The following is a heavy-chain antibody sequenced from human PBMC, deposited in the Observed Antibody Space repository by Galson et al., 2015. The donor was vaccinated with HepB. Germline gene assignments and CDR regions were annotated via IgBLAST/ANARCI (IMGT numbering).Heavy chain of an antibody. CDR1: GFTFSSYG. CDR2: ISYDGSHK. CDR3: AKDGHGGNSLDY. D-gene: IGHD4-23*01. J-gene: IGHJ4*02. V-gene: IGHV3-30*18. Sequence: SLRLSCAASGFTFSSYGMHWVRQAPGKGLDWVAVISYDGSHKYYADSAKGRFTLSRDNSKNTLYLQMDSLRAEDTAVYYCAKDGHGGNSLDYWGQGTLVTVSS.